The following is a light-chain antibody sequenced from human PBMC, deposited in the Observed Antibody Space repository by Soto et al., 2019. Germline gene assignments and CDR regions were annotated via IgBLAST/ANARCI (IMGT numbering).Light chain of an antibody. J-gene: IGKJ1*01. V-gene: IGKV2-28*01. CDR2: LGS. Sequence: DIVMTQSPLSLPVTPGEPASISCRSSQSLLHSNGYNYLDWYLQKPGQSPQLLIYLGSNRASGVADRFSGSGSGTDFTLKISRVEAEDVGVYYCMQALQTPWTFGQGTKGDIK. CDR3: MQALQTPWT. CDR1: QSLLHSNGYNY.